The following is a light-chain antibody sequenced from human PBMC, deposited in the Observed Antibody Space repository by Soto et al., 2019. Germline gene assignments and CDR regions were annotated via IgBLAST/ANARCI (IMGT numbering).Light chain of an antibody. Sequence: DIQMTQSPSTLSASVGDRVTSTCRASQSISSWLAWYQQKPGKAPKLLIYKASSLERGVPSRFSGSGSGTDFTLAISSLQPDDFATYYCQQYNAYPWTFGQGTKV. V-gene: IGKV1-5*03. CDR3: QQYNAYPWT. CDR2: KAS. J-gene: IGKJ1*01. CDR1: QSISSW.